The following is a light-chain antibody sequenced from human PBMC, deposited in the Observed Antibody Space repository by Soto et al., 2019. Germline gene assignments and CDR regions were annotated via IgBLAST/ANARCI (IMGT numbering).Light chain of an antibody. CDR3: SSYTSSSTLGYF. CDR1: SSDVGGYNY. CDR2: EVS. V-gene: IGLV2-14*01. J-gene: IGLJ1*01. Sequence: QSALTQPASVSGSPGQSITISCTGTSSDVGGYNYVSWYQQHPGKAPKLMIYEVSNRPSGVSNRFSGSKSGNTASLTISGLQAEDEADYYCSSYTSSSTLGYFFGTGTKVTVL.